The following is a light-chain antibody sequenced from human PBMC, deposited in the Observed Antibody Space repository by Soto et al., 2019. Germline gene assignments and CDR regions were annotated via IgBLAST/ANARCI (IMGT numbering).Light chain of an antibody. CDR1: SSDVGGYNY. J-gene: IGLJ2*01. V-gene: IGLV2-14*01. CDR3: SSYTSSSTPVV. CDR2: DVS. Sequence: QSALTQPASVSGSPGQSITISCTGTSSDVGGYNYVSWYQQHPGKAPKLMIYDVSNRPSGVSNRFSGSKSGNTASLTISGLQAEDEADYYRSSYTSSSTPVVFGGGTKLTV.